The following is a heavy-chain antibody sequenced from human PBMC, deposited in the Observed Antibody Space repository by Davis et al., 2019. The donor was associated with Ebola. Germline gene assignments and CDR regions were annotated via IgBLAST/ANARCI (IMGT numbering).Heavy chain of an antibody. Sequence: MPSETLSLTCTVAGGSISSSRYYCGWIRQPPGMGLERNGSIYVSASTYYNSSLKSRVTISMATSKNQFSRKVSSVTAADTAVYYCARSHSYWLLPFDYWGQGALATVSS. V-gene: IGHV4-39*01. CDR2: IYVSAST. D-gene: IGHD3-9*01. CDR1: GGSISSSRYY. CDR3: ARSHSYWLLPFDY. J-gene: IGHJ4*02.